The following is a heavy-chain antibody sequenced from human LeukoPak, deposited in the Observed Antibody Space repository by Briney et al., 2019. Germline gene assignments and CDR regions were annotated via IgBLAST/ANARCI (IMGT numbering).Heavy chain of an antibody. J-gene: IGHJ4*02. CDR1: RFTLCSYA. Sequence: GGSLRLSCSGPRFTLCSYAMSWVRPGPGKGLEWVSTFRGSGSNSYYADSVEGRFTISRDNSKNTLYLQMNSLRSEDTAIYYCANAKGSSGSGSSWDNWGQGTLVTVSS. CDR3: ANAKGSSGSGSSWDN. V-gene: IGHV3-23*01. CDR2: FRGSGSNS. D-gene: IGHD2-15*01.